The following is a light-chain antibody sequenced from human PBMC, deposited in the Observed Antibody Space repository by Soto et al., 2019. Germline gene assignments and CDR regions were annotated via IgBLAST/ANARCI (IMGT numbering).Light chain of an antibody. Sequence: EIVMTQSPATLSVSLGERATLSCRASQSVSSYLAWYQQKPGQAPRLLIYGASTRATAIPARFSGSGSGTEFTLTISSPQPEDFAFYYCQQHDNWPLTFGGGTKVEIK. CDR3: QQHDNWPLT. J-gene: IGKJ4*02. CDR1: QSVSSY. V-gene: IGKV3-15*01. CDR2: GAS.